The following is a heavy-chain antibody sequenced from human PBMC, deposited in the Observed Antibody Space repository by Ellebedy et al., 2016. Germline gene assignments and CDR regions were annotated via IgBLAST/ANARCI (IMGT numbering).Heavy chain of an antibody. V-gene: IGHV1-24*01. D-gene: IGHD2-15*01. Sequence: ASVKVSXXVSGYTLTELSMHWVRQAPGKGLEWMGGFDPEDGETIYAQKFQGRVTMTEDTSTDTAYMELSSLRSEDTAVYYCATVLDRLLLYYFDYWGQGTLVTVSS. CDR3: ATVLDRLLLYYFDY. J-gene: IGHJ4*02. CDR2: FDPEDGET. CDR1: GYTLTELS.